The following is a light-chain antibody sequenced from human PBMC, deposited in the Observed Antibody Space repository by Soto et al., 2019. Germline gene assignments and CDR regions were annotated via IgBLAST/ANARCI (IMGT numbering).Light chain of an antibody. V-gene: IGKV3-20*01. CDR1: QSVSSSF. Sequence: EIVLTQSPGSLSLSPGERATLSCRASQSVSSSFFAWYQQKPGQAPRLLIYGASSRATGLPDRFSGRWSGTDFTLTISRLEPDDFAVYYCQQYASSVTFGQGTKVEIK. CDR3: QQYASSVT. CDR2: GAS. J-gene: IGKJ1*01.